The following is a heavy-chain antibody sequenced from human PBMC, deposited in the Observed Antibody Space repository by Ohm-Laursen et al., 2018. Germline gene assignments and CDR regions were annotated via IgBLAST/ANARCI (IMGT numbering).Heavy chain of an antibody. Sequence: GSLRLSCAASGFTFSDYCMSWIRQAPGKGLEWVSYISSSGSTIYYEDSVKGRFTISRDNAKISLYLQMNSLIAEDTAVYYCARWDYNDFWSCYYYPNSYYYYGMDVWGQGTAVTVSS. CDR1: GFTFSDYC. CDR2: ISSSGSTI. D-gene: IGHD3-3*01. J-gene: IGHJ6*02. V-gene: IGHV3-11*01. CDR3: ARWDYNDFWSCYYYPNSYYYYGMDV.